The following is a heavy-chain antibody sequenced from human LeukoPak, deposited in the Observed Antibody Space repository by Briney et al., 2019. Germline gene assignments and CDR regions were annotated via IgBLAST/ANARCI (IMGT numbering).Heavy chain of an antibody. V-gene: IGHV3-23*01. D-gene: IGHD6-19*01. CDR2: ISESGTNK. Sequence: PGGSLRLSCAASGFTFTNYAMYWVRQAPGKGLEWVSIISESGTNKYYTDSVRGRFSISRDNSKNTLHLQMDSLRADDTAVYYCAKGYSSGWSSSGNWGQGTLVPVSS. CDR1: GFTFTNYA. CDR3: AKGYSSGWSSSGN. J-gene: IGHJ4*02.